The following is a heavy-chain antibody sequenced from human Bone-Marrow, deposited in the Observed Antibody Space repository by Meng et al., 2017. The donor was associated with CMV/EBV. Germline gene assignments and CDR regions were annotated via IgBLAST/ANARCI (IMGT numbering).Heavy chain of an antibody. J-gene: IGHJ4*02. CDR2: IYSGGSST. CDR1: GFTFSSYA. V-gene: IGHV3-23*03. CDR3: AKDGGLYDSSGYHDY. D-gene: IGHD3-22*01. Sequence: GESLKISCAASGFTFSSYAMSWVRQAPGKGLEWVSVIYSGGSSTYYADSVKGRFTISRDNSKNTLYLQMNSLRAEDTAVYYCAKDGGLYDSSGYHDYWGQGTLVTVSS.